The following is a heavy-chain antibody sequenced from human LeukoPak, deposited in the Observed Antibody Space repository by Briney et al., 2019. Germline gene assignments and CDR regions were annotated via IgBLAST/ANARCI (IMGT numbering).Heavy chain of an antibody. V-gene: IGHV4-59*01. CDR3: AGDGGGEYYFDY. CDR2: IYYSGST. D-gene: IGHD3-16*01. CDR1: GGSISSYY. J-gene: IGHJ4*02. Sequence: SETLSLTCTVSGGSISSYYWSWIRQPPGKGLEWIGYIYYSGSTNYNPSLKSRVTISVDTSKNQFSLKLSSVTAADTAVYYYAGDGGGEYYFDYWGQGTLVTVSS.